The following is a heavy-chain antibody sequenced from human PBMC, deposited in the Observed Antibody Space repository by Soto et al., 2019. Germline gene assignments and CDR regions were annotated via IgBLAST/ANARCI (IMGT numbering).Heavy chain of an antibody. J-gene: IGHJ5*02. D-gene: IGHD2-15*01. Sequence: QVQLVQSGAEVKKPGSSVKVSCKASGGTFSSYAISWVRQAPGQGLEWMGGIIPIFGTANYAQKFRGRVTITADESTSTAYMELSSLRSEDTAVYYCAREEYCSGGSCLNWFDPWGQGTLVTVSS. V-gene: IGHV1-69*01. CDR1: GGTFSSYA. CDR2: IIPIFGTA. CDR3: AREEYCSGGSCLNWFDP.